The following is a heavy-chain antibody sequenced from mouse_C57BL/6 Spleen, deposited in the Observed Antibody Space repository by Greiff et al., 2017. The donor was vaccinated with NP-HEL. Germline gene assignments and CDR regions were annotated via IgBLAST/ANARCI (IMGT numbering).Heavy chain of an antibody. J-gene: IGHJ3*01. D-gene: IGHD2-4*01. CDR2: IDPSDSAT. Sequence: VQLQQPGAELVRPGSSVKLSCKASGYTFTSYWMHWVKQRPIQGLEWIGNIDPSDSATHYNQKFKDKATLTVDKSSSTASMQLSSLTSEDSAVYYCARHDYDLAWFAYWGQGTLVTVSA. V-gene: IGHV1-52*01. CDR3: ARHDYDLAWFAY. CDR1: GYTFTSYW.